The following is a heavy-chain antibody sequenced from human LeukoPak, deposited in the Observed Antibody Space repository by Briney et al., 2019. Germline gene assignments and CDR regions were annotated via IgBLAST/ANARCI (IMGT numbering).Heavy chain of an antibody. CDR2: TKSKTDGGTT. Sequence: PGGSLRLSCAASGFTFSNAWMSWVRQAPGKGLEWVGRTKSKTDGGTTDYAAPVKGRFTISRDNSKNTLYLQLNSLRAEDTAVYFCARRPGIEMADSVKAYYFDYWGQGTLVTVSS. D-gene: IGHD6-19*01. CDR1: GFTFSNAW. CDR3: ARRPGIEMADSVKAYYFDY. J-gene: IGHJ4*02. V-gene: IGHV3-15*01.